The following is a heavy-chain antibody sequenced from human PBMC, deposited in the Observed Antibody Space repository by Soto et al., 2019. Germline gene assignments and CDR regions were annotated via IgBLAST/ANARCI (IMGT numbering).Heavy chain of an antibody. CDR1: GGSISSSSYY. CDR2: IYYSGST. D-gene: IGHD3-10*01. CDR3: ARAADYGSGSFGY. V-gene: IGHV4-39*07. Sequence: SETLFLTCTVSGGSISSSSYYWGWIRQPPGKGLEWIGSIYYSGSTYYNPSLKSRVTISVDTSKNQFSLKLSSVTAADTAVYYCARAADYGSGSFGYWGPGTLVTVSS. J-gene: IGHJ4*02.